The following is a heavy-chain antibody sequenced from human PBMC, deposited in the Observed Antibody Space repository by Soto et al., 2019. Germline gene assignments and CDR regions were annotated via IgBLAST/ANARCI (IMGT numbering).Heavy chain of an antibody. D-gene: IGHD6-19*01. J-gene: IGHJ4*02. CDR2: INPSGGST. V-gene: IGHV1-46*01. CDR1: GYTFTSYY. Sequence: ASVKVSCKASGYTFTSYYMHWVRQAPGQGLEWMGIINPSGGSTSYAQKFQGRVTMTRDTSTSTVYMELSSLRSEDTAVYYCAREHRVVVAVAHSIFRGHFDYWGQGTLVTVSS. CDR3: AREHRVVVAVAHSIFRGHFDY.